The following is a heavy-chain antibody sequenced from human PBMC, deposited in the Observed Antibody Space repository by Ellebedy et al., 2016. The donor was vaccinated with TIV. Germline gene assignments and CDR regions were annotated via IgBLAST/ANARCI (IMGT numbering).Heavy chain of an antibody. CDR1: GFTFRSYW. D-gene: IGHD4-17*01. Sequence: GESLKISCAASGFTFRSYWMSWVRQAPGKGLEWVANIKQDGSDKYYVDSVKGRFTISRDNAKNSLYLQMNSLRAEDTAVYYCASDGSYGDYASPAHALTFWGQGTMVTVSS. CDR3: ASDGSYGDYASPAHALTF. CDR2: IKQDGSDK. V-gene: IGHV3-7*01. J-gene: IGHJ3*01.